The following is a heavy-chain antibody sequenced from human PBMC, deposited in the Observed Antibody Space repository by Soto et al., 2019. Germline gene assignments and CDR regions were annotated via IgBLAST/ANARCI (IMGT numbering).Heavy chain of an antibody. CDR2: IDPSDSYT. J-gene: IGHJ5*02. V-gene: IGHV5-10-1*01. CDR3: ARQRTDCSSTSCYNWFDP. CDR1: GYSFTSYW. Sequence: GESLKISCKGSGYSFTSYWISGVRQMPGKGLEWMGRIDPSDSYTNYSPSFQGHVTISADKSISTAYLQWSSLKASDTAMYYCARQRTDCSSTSCYNWFDPWGQGTLVTVSS. D-gene: IGHD2-2*01.